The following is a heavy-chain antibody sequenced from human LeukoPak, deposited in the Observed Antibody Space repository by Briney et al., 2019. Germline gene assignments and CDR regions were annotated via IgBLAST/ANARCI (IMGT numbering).Heavy chain of an antibody. CDR3: ASGGTQEMAIDY. Sequence: ASVKVSCKASGGTFSSYAISWVRQAPGQGLEWMGGIIPIFGTANYAQKFQGRVTITADESTSTAYMELSSLRSEDTAVYYCASGGTQEMAIDYWGQGTLVTVSS. J-gene: IGHJ4*02. CDR1: GGTFSSYA. CDR2: IIPIFGTA. D-gene: IGHD5-24*01. V-gene: IGHV1-69*13.